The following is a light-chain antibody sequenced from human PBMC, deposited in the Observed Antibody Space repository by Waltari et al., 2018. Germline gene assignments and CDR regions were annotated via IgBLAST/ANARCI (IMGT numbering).Light chain of an antibody. J-gene: IGLJ2*01. CDR3: CSYAGSDTFVV. Sequence: QSALTQPASVPGSPGQPITISSTGTSRDVGSYNLASCYQPPPDKAPKPLIYELSNRPSGLSDRFSGSKSGNTASLTISGLQAEDEADYYCCSYAGSDTFVVLGGGTKLTVL. CDR1: SRDVGSYNL. V-gene: IGLV2-23*02. CDR2: ELS.